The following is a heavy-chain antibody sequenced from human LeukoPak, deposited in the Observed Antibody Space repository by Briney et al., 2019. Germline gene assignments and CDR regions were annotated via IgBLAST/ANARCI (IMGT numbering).Heavy chain of an antibody. CDR2: ISWNSGTV. V-gene: IGHV3-9*03. J-gene: IGHJ4*02. CDR1: GFTFDHCA. Sequence: GRSLRLSCAASGFTFDHCAMHWVRQAPGKGLEWVSSISWNSGTVDYADSVKGRFTISRDNAKNSLYLQMNSLRTEDMAFYYCARDVWPYTYYYDTHPLGGGFDYWGQGTLVTVSS. CDR3: ARDVWPYTYYYDTHPLGGGFDY. D-gene: IGHD3-22*01.